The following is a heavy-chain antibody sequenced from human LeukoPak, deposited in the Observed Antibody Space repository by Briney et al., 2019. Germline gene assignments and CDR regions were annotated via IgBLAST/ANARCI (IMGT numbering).Heavy chain of an antibody. V-gene: IGHV1-69*06. D-gene: IGHD4-23*01. Sequence: SVKVSCKTSGYTFTSYGISWVRQAPGQGLEWMGGIIPIFGTANYAQKFQGRVTITADKSTSTAYMELSSLRSEDTAVYYCSMTTVVTQDYWGQGTLVTVSS. CDR3: SMTTVVTQDY. CDR1: GYTFTSYG. J-gene: IGHJ4*02. CDR2: IIPIFGTA.